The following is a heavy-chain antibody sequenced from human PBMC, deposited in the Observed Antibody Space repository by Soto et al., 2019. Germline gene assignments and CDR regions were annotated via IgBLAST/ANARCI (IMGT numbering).Heavy chain of an antibody. V-gene: IGHV4-59*01. J-gene: IGHJ4*02. D-gene: IGHD6-19*01. CDR2: IYYSGST. Sequence: QVQLQESGPGLVKPSETLSLTCTVSGGSISSYYWSWIRQPPGKGLEWIGYIYYSGSTNYNPSLTSRVTISVDTSKNQFSLKLSSVTAADTAVYYCARGLGPFDYWGQGTLVTVSS. CDR3: ARGLGPFDY. CDR1: GGSISSYY.